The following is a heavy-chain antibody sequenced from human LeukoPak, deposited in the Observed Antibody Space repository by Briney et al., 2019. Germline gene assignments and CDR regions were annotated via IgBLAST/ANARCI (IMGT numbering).Heavy chain of an antibody. V-gene: IGHV3-23*01. CDR2: IFPSGGEI. Sequence: GGSLRLSCAASGFTFSTFAMIWVRQPPGKGLEWVSSIFPSGGEIHYADSVRGRFTISRDNSKSTLSLQMNSLKASDTAMYYCARHRDTAMDDFDYWGQGTLVTVSS. J-gene: IGHJ4*02. CDR3: ARHRDTAMDDFDY. CDR1: GFTFSTFA. D-gene: IGHD5-18*01.